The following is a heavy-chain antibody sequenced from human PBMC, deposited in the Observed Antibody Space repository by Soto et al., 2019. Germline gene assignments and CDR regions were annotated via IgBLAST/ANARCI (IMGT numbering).Heavy chain of an antibody. D-gene: IGHD3-3*01. J-gene: IGHJ6*02. CDR1: GFIFSSSW. CDR2: IKPDGSDL. Sequence: EVQLVESGGGWVLPGGSPRLSCAASGFIFSSSWMTWVRQAPGKGLEWGATIKPDGSDLYYADSVKGRFTISRDNARNSLYLQMNNLRAEDTAVYYCARESLLKSIPIYGYFYYAMDVWGQGTTVIVSS. V-gene: IGHV3-7*03. CDR3: ARESLLKSIPIYGYFYYAMDV.